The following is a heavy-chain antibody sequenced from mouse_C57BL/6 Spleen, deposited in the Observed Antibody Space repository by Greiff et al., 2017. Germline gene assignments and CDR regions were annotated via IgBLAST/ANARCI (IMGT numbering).Heavy chain of an antibody. D-gene: IGHD1-1*01. V-gene: IGHV1-62-2*01. CDR2: FYPGSGSI. CDR3: ARHEDRHGSSYVGAMDY. CDR1: GYTFTEYT. J-gene: IGHJ4*01. Sequence: QVQLQQPGAELVKPGASVKLSCKASGYTFTEYTIHWVKQRSGQGLEWIGWFYPGSGSIKYNEKFKDKATLTADKSSSTVYMELSRLTSEDSAVYFCARHEDRHGSSYVGAMDYWGQGTSVTVSS.